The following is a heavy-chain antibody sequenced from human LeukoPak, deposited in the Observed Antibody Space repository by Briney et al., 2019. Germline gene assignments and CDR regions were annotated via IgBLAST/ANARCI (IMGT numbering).Heavy chain of an antibody. CDR2: IYYTGST. CDR1: GGSISSYY. D-gene: IGHD1-26*01. V-gene: IGHV4-59*01. J-gene: IGHJ1*01. CDR3: ARDGISGSYYAEYFQH. Sequence: PSETLSLTCTVSGGSISSYYWSWIRQPPGKGLEWIGHIYYTGSTNYNPSLKSRVTISVDTSKNQFSLKLSSVTAADTAVYYCARDGISGSYYAEYFQHWGQGTLSPSPQ.